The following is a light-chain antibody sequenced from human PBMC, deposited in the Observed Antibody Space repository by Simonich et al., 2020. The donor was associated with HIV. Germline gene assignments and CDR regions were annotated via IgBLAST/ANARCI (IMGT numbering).Light chain of an antibody. Sequence: DIVMTQSPDSLAVSLGERATINCKSSQSVLYSSNNKNYFAWDQQKPGQPPKLLLYWASTRGSGVPNRFSGSGSGTDFTLTISSLQAEDVAVYYCQQYYTTLSFTFGPGTKVDIK. CDR1: QSVLYSSNNKNY. V-gene: IGKV4-1*01. CDR2: WAS. J-gene: IGKJ3*01. CDR3: QQYYTTLSFT.